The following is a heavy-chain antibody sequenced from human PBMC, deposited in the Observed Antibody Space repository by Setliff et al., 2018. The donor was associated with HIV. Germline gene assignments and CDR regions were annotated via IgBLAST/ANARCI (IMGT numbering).Heavy chain of an antibody. CDR2: ISSSSYYI. CDR1: GFTFSSYT. V-gene: IGHV3-21*01. CDR3: ARENSGTYLGGVFDY. J-gene: IGHJ4*02. Sequence: PGGSLRLSCAASGFTFSSYTMNWVRQAPGKGLEWVSSISSSSYYIYYADSVRGRFTISRDNAKKSLYLQMDSLRAEDTAVYYCARENSGTYLGGVFDYWGQGTLVTVSS. D-gene: IGHD1-26*01.